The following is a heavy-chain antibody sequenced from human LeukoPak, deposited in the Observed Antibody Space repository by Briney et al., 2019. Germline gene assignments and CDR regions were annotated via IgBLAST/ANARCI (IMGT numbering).Heavy chain of an antibody. CDR3: ARSPSYDYVWGSYRYEDY. V-gene: IGHV1-8*01. CDR2: MNPNSGNT. CDR1: GYTFTSYD. J-gene: IGHJ4*02. Sequence: ASVKVSCKASGYTFTSYDINWVRQATGQGLEWMGWMNPNSGNTGYAQKFQGRVTMTRNTSISTAYMELSSLRSEDTAVYYCARSPSYDYVWGSYRYEDYWGQGTLVTVSS. D-gene: IGHD3-16*02.